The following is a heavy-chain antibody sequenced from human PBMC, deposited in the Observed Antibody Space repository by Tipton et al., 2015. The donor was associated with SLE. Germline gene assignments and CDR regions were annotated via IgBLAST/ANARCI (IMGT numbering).Heavy chain of an antibody. CDR1: GGSLGGHY. CDR2: IYYSGST. CDR3: ARDKQPGDY. J-gene: IGHJ4*02. Sequence: TLSLTCTVSGGSLGGHYWSWIRQPPGKGLEWIGYIYYSGSTVYNPSLQSRLTLSVDTSKNQFSLKLTSVTAADTATYYCARDKQPGDYWGQGTLVTVSS. D-gene: IGHD1-1*01. V-gene: IGHV4-59*11.